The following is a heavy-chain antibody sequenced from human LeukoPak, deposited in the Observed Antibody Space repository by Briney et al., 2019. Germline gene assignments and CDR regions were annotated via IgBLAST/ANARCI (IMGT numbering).Heavy chain of an antibody. V-gene: IGHV4-34*01. CDR3: AGYDAEMATTHDY. Sequence: PSETLSLTCAVYGGSFSGYYWSWIRQPPGKGLEWIGEINHSGSTNYNPSLKSRVTISVDTSKNQFSLKLSSVTAADTAVYFCAGYDAEMATTHDYWGQGTLVTVSS. CDR1: GGSFSGYY. CDR2: INHSGST. J-gene: IGHJ4*02. D-gene: IGHD5-24*01.